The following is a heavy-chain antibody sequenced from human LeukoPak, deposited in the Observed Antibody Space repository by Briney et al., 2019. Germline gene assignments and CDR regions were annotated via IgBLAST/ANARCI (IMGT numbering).Heavy chain of an antibody. CDR2: ISRSGGST. Sequence: PGGSVRVSCVASGFTLSSYAMSWVRQAPGKGLGWVAAISRSGGSTYYADSVKGRFTITRDNSKNTLFLELNSLRAEDTAVYYCAKRRGLELLYYYYMYVWGKGTTVTVSS. CDR3: AKRRGLELLYYYYMYV. D-gene: IGHD1-7*01. J-gene: IGHJ6*03. V-gene: IGHV3-23*01. CDR1: GFTLSSYA.